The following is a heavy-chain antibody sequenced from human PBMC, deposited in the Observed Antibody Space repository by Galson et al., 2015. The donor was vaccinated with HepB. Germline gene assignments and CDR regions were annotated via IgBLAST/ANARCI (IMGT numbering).Heavy chain of an antibody. J-gene: IGHJ5*02. CDR3: AVKEWLVDNWFDP. Sequence: QSGAEVKKPGESLKISCKGSGYTFTNYWIGWVRQKPGKGLEWMGMIYPGDSDTRYSPSFEGQVTISADKSTTTAYLQWNNLKASDTAMYYCAVKEWLVDNWFDPWGQGTLVTVSS. CDR2: IYPGDSDT. D-gene: IGHD6-19*01. CDR1: GYTFTNYW. V-gene: IGHV5-51*01.